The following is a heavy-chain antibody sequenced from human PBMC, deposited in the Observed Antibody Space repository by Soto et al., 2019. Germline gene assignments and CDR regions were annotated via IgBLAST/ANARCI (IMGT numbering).Heavy chain of an antibody. V-gene: IGHV3-33*01. Sequence: QVQLVESGGGVVQPGRSLRLSCAASGFTFSTYVMHWVRHAPGKGLEWVALIWYDGSDKYYADSVKGRFTISRDNSNNSLYLHTNRVRAAGTSVYYCARSAWPGHCTNGVCYRPDYWGQGTLVTVSS. J-gene: IGHJ4*02. CDR3: ARSAWPGHCTNGVCYRPDY. CDR2: IWYDGSDK. CDR1: GFTFSTYV. D-gene: IGHD2-8*01.